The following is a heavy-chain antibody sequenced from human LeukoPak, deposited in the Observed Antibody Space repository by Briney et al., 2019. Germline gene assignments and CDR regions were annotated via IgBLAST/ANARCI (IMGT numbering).Heavy chain of an antibody. Sequence: QTGGSLRLSCAASGFTFSSYAMSWVRQAPGKGLEWVSAISGSGGSTYYADSVKGRFTISRDNSKNTLYLQMNSLRAEDTAVYYCAKMGTGGYCSSTSCYYFDYWAREPWSPSPQ. J-gene: IGHJ4*02. D-gene: IGHD2-2*01. CDR2: ISGSGGST. CDR3: AKMGTGGYCSSTSCYYFDY. CDR1: GFTFSSYA. V-gene: IGHV3-23*01.